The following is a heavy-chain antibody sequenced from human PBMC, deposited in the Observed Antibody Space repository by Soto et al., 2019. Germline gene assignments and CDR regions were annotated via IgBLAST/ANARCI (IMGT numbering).Heavy chain of an antibody. CDR2: IVPLFGTT. Sequence: QVQLVQSGAEVRKPGSSVKVSCTASGGTLTNYSVHWLRQAPGQGLEWLGGIVPLFGTTNYAQKFRGRFTITAVESTNTAYMDLRSLRSEDTAIYYCARSQEYSSGWYNCCDPGGQGTLVTVSS. D-gene: IGHD6-19*01. CDR1: GGTLTNYS. J-gene: IGHJ5*02. V-gene: IGHV1-69*01. CDR3: ARSQEYSSGWYNCCDP.